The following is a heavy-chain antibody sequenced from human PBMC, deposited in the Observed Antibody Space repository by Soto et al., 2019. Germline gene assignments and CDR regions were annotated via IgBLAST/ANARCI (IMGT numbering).Heavy chain of an antibody. J-gene: IGHJ6*02. D-gene: IGHD3-3*01. CDR2: INHSGST. V-gene: IGHV4-34*01. Sequence: SETLSLTCAVYGGSFSGYYWSWIRQPPGKGLEWIGEINHSGSTNYNPSLKSRVTISVDTSKNQFSLKLSSVTAADTAVYYCERGPYDFWSGLVYYYYGMDVWGQGTTVTVSS. CDR3: ERGPYDFWSGLVYYYYGMDV. CDR1: GGSFSGYY.